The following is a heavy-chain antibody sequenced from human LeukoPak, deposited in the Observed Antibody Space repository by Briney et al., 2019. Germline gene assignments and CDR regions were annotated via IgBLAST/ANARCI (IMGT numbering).Heavy chain of an antibody. CDR3: VRKNRDFNAAFDI. CDR2: SYSDSNT. V-gene: IGHV3-23*01. J-gene: IGHJ3*02. Sequence: AGGSLRLSCAASGFTFSSYAMSWVRQAPGKGLEWVSISYSDSNTNYADSVKGRFTISRDTSQNTLSLQMNSLRAEDTAVYYCVRKNRDFNAAFDIWGQGTVVTVSS. D-gene: IGHD1-14*01. CDR1: GFTFSSYA.